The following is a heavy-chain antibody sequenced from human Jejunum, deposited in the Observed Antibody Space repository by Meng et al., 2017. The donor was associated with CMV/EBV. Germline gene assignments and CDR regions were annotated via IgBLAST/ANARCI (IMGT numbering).Heavy chain of an antibody. CDR1: GGSMSPYT. CDR3: ARDSGVSY. CDR2: IFSNGTT. V-gene: IGHV4-59*01. J-gene: IGHJ4*02. D-gene: IGHD1-26*01. Sequence: SLPCHVSGGSMSPYTWSWIRQSPGKGLEWIGYIFSNGTTNYNPSLKSRLTLSIDPSKRQYSLSLNSVTAADTAVYFCARDSGVSYWGPGTLVTVSS.